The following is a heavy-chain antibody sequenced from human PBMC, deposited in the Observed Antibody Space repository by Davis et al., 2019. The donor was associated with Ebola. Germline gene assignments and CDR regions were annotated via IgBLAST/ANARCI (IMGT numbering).Heavy chain of an antibody. CDR2: TYYSSKWYN. Sequence: HSQTLSLTCAISGDSVSSGGWNWIRQSPSRGLEWLGRTYYSSKWYNDYAVSVKSRITINPDTSKNQFSLQLNSVTPEDTALYFCARGWLRRGLDAWGEGTAVTV. CDR3: ARGWLRRGLDA. V-gene: IGHV6-1*01. CDR1: GDSVSSGG. J-gene: IGHJ6*02. D-gene: IGHD3-10*01.